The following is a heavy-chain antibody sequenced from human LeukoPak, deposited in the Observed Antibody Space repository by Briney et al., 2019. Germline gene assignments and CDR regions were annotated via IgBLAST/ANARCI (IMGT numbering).Heavy chain of an antibody. D-gene: IGHD2-2*02. CDR1: GGSFSGYY. CDR3: ARAIVVVPAAIGDYFDY. CDR2: INHSGST. J-gene: IGHJ4*02. V-gene: IGHV4-34*01. Sequence: SETLSLTCAVYGGSFSGYYWSWIRQPPGKGLEWIGGINHSGSTNYNPSLKSRVTISVDTSKNQFSLKLSSVTAADTAVYYCARAIVVVPAAIGDYFDYWGQGTLVTVSS.